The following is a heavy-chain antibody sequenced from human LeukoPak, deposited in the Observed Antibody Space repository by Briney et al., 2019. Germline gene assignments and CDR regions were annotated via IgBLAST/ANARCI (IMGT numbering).Heavy chain of an antibody. CDR3: ARSYGSYDYVWGSYRYYFDY. CDR1: GGSISSSSYY. V-gene: IGHV4-39*01. CDR2: IYYSGST. J-gene: IGHJ4*02. Sequence: SETLSLTCTVSGGSISSSSYYWGWIRQPPGKGLEWIGSIYYSGSTYYNPSLKSRVTISVDTSKNQFSLKLSSVTAADTAVYYCARSYGSYDYVWGSYRYYFDYWGQGTLVTVSS. D-gene: IGHD3-16*02.